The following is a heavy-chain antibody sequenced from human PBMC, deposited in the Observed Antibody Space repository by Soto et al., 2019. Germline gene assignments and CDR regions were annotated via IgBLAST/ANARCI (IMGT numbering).Heavy chain of an antibody. CDR2: MSYSGTT. Sequence: QLQLQESGPGLVKPSETLSLTCSISGGSISSDYNYWGWIRQPPGKGLEWIGTMSYSGTTSSNPSPKSRVTISADPSETQFSLRLSSWTAADTAVYYCRGWGPGYYYMDVWGKGASVTVSS. CDR3: RGWGPGYYYMDV. J-gene: IGHJ6*03. CDR1: GGSISSDYNY. V-gene: IGHV4-39*01. D-gene: IGHD1-26*01.